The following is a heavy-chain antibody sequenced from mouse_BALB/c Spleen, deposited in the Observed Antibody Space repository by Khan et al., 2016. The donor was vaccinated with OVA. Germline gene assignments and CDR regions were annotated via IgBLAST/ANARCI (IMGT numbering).Heavy chain of an antibody. CDR3: ARTLYGNGYDYSMDY. Sequence: QIQLVQSGPELKKPGETVKISCKASGYIFTNYGMTWVKQAPGKGLKWMGWINTYTGEPTYADDFKGRFAFSLETSANTAYLQSNNLKNEDTATYFCARTLYGNGYDYSMDYWGQGTSVTVSS. V-gene: IGHV9-3-1*01. D-gene: IGHD1-1*01. CDR1: GYIFTNYG. CDR2: INTYTGEP. J-gene: IGHJ4*01.